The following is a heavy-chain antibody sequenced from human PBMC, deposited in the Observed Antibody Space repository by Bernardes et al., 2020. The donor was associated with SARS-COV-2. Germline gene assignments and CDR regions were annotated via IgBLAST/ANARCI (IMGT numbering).Heavy chain of an antibody. J-gene: IGHJ6*02. D-gene: IGHD2-2*01. CDR3: ARGGCSSTSCYLGDGMDV. CDR1: GFTFSSYG. CDR2: RWYDGSNK. V-gene: IGHV3-33*01. Sequence: GGSLRLSCAASGFTFSSYGMHWVRQAPGKGLEWVAVRWYDGSNKYYADSVKGRFTISRDNSKNTLYLQMNSLRAEDTALYHCARGGCSSTSCYLGDGMDVWGQGTTVTVSS.